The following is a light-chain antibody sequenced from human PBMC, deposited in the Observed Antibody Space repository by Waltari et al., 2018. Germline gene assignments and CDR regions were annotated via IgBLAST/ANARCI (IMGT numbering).Light chain of an antibody. V-gene: IGLV3-19*01. CDR3: NSRDNSINHRV. CDR2: GRN. CDR1: SLRTYY. J-gene: IGLJ2*01. Sequence: SSELTQDPAVSVALGQTVRITCQGDSLRTYYGSWYQQKPGQAPILLCYGRNNRPSGIPDRFSGSSSGNTASLTIAGAQAEDEAVYYYNSRDNSINHRVFGGGTKLTVL.